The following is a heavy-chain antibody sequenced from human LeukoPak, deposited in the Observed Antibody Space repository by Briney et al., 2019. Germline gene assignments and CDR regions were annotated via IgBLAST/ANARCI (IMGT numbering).Heavy chain of an antibody. CDR2: MNPNSGNT. CDR1: GYTFISYG. V-gene: IGHV1-8*03. Sequence: ASVKVSCKASGYTFISYGITWVRQATGQGLEWMGWMNPNSGNTGYAQKFQGRVTITRNTSISTAYMELSSLRSEDTAVYYCARDLSGYFYYWGQGTLVTVSS. CDR3: ARDLSGYFYY. J-gene: IGHJ4*02. D-gene: IGHD3-22*01.